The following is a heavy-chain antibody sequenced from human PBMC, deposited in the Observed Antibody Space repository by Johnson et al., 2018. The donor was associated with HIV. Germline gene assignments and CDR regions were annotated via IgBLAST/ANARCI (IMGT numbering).Heavy chain of an antibody. J-gene: IGHJ3*02. Sequence: QVQLVESGGGVVQPGRSLRLSCAASGFTFSSYAMHWVRQAPGKGLEWVAVISYDGSNKYYADSVKGRFTMSRDNAKKSLYLQMNSLRAEDTAVYYCAREYSSLSQGAFDIWGQGTMVTVSS. CDR2: ISYDGSNK. V-gene: IGHV3-30*04. CDR3: AREYSSLSQGAFDI. CDR1: GFTFSSYA. D-gene: IGHD6-6*01.